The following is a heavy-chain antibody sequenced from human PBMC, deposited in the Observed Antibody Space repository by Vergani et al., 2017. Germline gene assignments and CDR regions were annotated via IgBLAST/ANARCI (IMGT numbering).Heavy chain of an antibody. Sequence: EVQLVESGGGLVKPGGSLRLSCAASGFTFSNAWMSWVRQGPGKGLGWVGRIKSKTDGGTTDYAAPVKGRFTISRDDSKNTLYLQMNSLKTEDTAVYYCTTSPFGYNFDYWGQGTLVTVSS. CDR3: TTSPFGYNFDY. J-gene: IGHJ4*02. CDR2: IKSKTDGGTT. V-gene: IGHV3-15*01. D-gene: IGHD5-24*01. CDR1: GFTFSNAW.